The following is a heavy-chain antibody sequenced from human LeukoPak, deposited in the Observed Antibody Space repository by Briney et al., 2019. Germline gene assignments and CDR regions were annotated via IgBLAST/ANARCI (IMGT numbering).Heavy chain of an antibody. CDR3: ARHPGIAAAGKYYYYYYYMDV. D-gene: IGHD6-25*01. CDR1: GYSISSGYY. V-gene: IGHV4-38-2*01. Sequence: PSETLSLTCAVSGYSISSGYYWGWIRQPPVKGLEWIGSIYHSGSTYYNPSLKSRVTISVDTSKNQFSLKLSSVTAADTAVYYCARHPGIAAAGKYYYYYYYMDVWGRGTTVTVSS. CDR2: IYHSGST. J-gene: IGHJ6*03.